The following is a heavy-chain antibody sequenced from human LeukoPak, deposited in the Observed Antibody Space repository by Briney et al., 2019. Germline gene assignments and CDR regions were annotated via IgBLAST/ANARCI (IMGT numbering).Heavy chain of an antibody. J-gene: IGHJ4*02. V-gene: IGHV3-7*05. CDR2: IKQDGSEK. CDR3: VTAIGY. CDR1: GFSFSDAW. Sequence: GGSLRLSCATSGFSFSDAWMTWVRQAPGKGLEWVATIKQDGSEKNYVDSAKGRFTISRDNAKNSLYLQMNSLRAEDTSVYYCVTAIGYWGQGTLVTVSS. D-gene: IGHD2-21*02.